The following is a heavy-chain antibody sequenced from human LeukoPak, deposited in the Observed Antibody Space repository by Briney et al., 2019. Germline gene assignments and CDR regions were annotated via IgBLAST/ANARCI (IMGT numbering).Heavy chain of an antibody. D-gene: IGHD5-12*01. V-gene: IGHV3-66*04. CDR1: GFTVSSNY. CDR3: ARHTWQWLPFDD. Sequence: GGSLRLSCAASGFTVSSNYMSWVRQAPGKGLEWVSVIYSGGSTYYADSVKGRFTISRDNSKNTLYLQMNSLRAEDTAVYYCARHTWQWLPFDDWGQGTQVTISS. J-gene: IGHJ4*02. CDR2: IYSGGST.